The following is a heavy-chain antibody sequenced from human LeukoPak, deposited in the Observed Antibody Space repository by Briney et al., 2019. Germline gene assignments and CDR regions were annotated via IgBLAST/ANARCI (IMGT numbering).Heavy chain of an antibody. Sequence: ASVKVSCKASVYTXNNYGITGVRQGPGQGLEWMGWMSGYNGNTNYAQKHQGRVTMTTDTSTSTAYMELRSLRSDDTAVYYCARGSRVGATSGGDYWGQGTLVTVSS. J-gene: IGHJ4*02. CDR2: MSGYNGNT. D-gene: IGHD1-26*01. CDR3: ARGSRVGATSGGDY. V-gene: IGHV1-18*01. CDR1: VYTXNNYG.